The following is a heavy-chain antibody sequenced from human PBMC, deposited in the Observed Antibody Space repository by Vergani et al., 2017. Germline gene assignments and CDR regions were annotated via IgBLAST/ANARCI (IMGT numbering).Heavy chain of an antibody. Sequence: QLQLQESGPGLVKPSETLSLTCTVSGGSISSYYWSWIRQPPGKGLEWIGYIYYSGSTNYNPSLKSRVTISVDTSKNQFSLKLSSVTAADTAVYYCANAPLRDAAFDIWGQGTMVTVSS. CDR2: IYYSGST. CDR3: ANAPLRDAAFDI. CDR1: GGSISSYY. J-gene: IGHJ3*02. V-gene: IGHV4-59*01.